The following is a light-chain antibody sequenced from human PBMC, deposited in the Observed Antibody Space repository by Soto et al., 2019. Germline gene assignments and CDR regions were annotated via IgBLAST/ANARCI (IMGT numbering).Light chain of an antibody. CDR1: SSNIGSNT. J-gene: IGLJ1*01. CDR3: AAWDDSLSVYV. Sequence: QSVLPQPPSASGAPGQRVTISCSGSSSNIGSNTVNWYQQLPGTAPKLLMSTSNQRPSGVPDRFSGSKSGTSASLAISGLQSEDEADYYCAAWDDSLSVYVFGTGTKVTVL. CDR2: TSN. V-gene: IGLV1-44*01.